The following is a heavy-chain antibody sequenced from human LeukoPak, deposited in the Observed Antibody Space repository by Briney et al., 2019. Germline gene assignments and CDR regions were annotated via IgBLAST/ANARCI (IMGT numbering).Heavy chain of an antibody. J-gene: IGHJ4*02. CDR3: ARGGILWFGDRYDY. V-gene: IGHV3-30*03. CDR1: GFTFSSYG. Sequence: PGGSLRLSCAASGFTFSSYGMHWVRQAPGKGLEWVAVISYDGSNKYYADSVKGRFTISRDNSKNTLYLQMNSLRAEDMAVYYCARGGILWFGDRYDYWGQGTLVTVSS. D-gene: IGHD3-10*01. CDR2: ISYDGSNK.